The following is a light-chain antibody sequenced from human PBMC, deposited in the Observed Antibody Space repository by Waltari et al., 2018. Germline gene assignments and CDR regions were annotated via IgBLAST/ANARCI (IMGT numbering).Light chain of an antibody. CDR2: STN. V-gene: IGLV8-61*01. CDR3: VLYMGSGXXV. J-gene: IGLJ3*02. CDR1: SGSXSXXYY. Sequence: QTVVTQEPSFSVXPGGTVTLTCGLSSGSXSXXYYPSWYQQTPGQAPRTLIYSTNTRSSGVPDRFSGSILGNKAAXTIAGAQAXDESDYYCVLYMGSGXXVFGGGTKLTVL.